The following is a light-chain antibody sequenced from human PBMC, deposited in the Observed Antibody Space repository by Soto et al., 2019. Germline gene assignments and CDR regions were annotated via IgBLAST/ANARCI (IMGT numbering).Light chain of an antibody. CDR3: QQFGSSLYT. J-gene: IGKJ2*01. Sequence: EIVLTQSPDTLSLSPGERATLSCRASQSVTSSYLAWYQQKPGQAPRLLIYGASSRATDIPDRFSGSGSGTDFTLTISRLEPEDFAVYYCQQFGSSLYTFGQGTKVDIK. CDR2: GAS. V-gene: IGKV3-20*01. CDR1: QSVTSSY.